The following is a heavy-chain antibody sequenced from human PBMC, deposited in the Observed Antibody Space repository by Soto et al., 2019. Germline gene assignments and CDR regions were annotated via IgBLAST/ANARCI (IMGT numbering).Heavy chain of an antibody. CDR2: ISYDGTYK. CDR3: AKRYYYDSSQRSFDY. CDR1: GFTFSSYG. V-gene: IGHV3-30*18. D-gene: IGHD3-22*01. J-gene: IGHJ4*02. Sequence: QPGGSLRLSCAASGFTFSSYGMQWVRQAPGKGLEWVAVISYDGTYKHYADSMKGRFTISRDNSRNTLYLQMNSLRAEDTAVYYCAKRYYYDSSQRSFDYWGQGTLVTVSS.